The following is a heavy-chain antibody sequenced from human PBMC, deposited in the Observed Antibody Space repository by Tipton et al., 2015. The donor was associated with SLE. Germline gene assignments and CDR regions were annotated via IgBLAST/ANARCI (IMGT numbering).Heavy chain of an antibody. CDR3: ARGSTGDNWFDP. CDR1: GDSMNYYY. J-gene: IGHJ5*02. D-gene: IGHD7-27*01. Sequence: TLSLTCTVSGDSMNYYYWSWIRQPPGKGLEWIGEINHSGSTNYNPSLKSRITISVDTSKNQFSLKLSSVTAADTAVYYCARGSTGDNWFDPWGQGTLVTVSS. V-gene: IGHV4-34*01. CDR2: INHSGST.